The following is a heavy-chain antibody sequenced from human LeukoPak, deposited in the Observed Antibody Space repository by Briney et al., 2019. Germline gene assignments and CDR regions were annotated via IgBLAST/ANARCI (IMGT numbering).Heavy chain of an antibody. CDR2: IRYDGSNK. CDR1: GFTFGSYG. J-gene: IGHJ6*03. CDR3: AKDPTTYYYYYMDV. V-gene: IGHV3-30*02. Sequence: GGSLRLSCAASGFTFGSYGMHWVRQAPGKGLEWVAFIRYDGSNKYYADSVKGRFTISRDNSKNTLYLQMNSLRAEDTAVYYCAKDPTTYYYYYMDVWGKGTTVTVSS. D-gene: IGHD1-1*01.